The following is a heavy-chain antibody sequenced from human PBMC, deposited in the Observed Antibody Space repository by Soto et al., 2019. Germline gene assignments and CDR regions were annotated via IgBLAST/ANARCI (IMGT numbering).Heavy chain of an antibody. J-gene: IGHJ6*02. CDR3: ASITMVRGVILSRYYYYGMDV. Sequence: QVQLVQSAAEVKKPGSTVKVSCKASGGTFSSYAISWVRQAPGQGLEWMGGIIPIFGTANYAQKFQGRVTITADESTSTAYMELSSLRSEDTAVYYCASITMVRGVILSRYYYYGMDVWGQGTTVTVSS. D-gene: IGHD3-10*01. CDR1: GGTFSSYA. CDR2: IIPIFGTA. V-gene: IGHV1-69*01.